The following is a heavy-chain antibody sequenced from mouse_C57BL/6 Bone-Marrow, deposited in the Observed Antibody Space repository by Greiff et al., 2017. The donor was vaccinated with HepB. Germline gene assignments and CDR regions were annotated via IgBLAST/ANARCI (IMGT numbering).Heavy chain of an antibody. Sequence: VQLKQSGPELVKPGASVKIPCKASGYTFTDYNMDWVKQSHGKSLEWIGDINPNNGSTIYNQKFKGKATLTVDKSSSTAYMELRSLTSEDTAVYYCARSYYGPHFDYWGQGTTLTVSS. D-gene: IGHD1-1*01. CDR3: ARSYYGPHFDY. V-gene: IGHV1-18*01. J-gene: IGHJ2*01. CDR1: GYTFTDYN. CDR2: INPNNGST.